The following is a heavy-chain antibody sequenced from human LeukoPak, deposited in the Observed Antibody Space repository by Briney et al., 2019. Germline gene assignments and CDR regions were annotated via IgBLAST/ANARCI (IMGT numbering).Heavy chain of an antibody. Sequence: ASVKVSCKASGHTFTSYAMHWVRQAPGQRLEWMGWINAGNGNTKYSQKFQGRVTITRDTSASTAYMELSSLRSEDTAVYYCARDMGYCSSTSCYAQVYYYYYGMDVWGQGTTVTVSS. CDR1: GHTFTSYA. D-gene: IGHD2-2*01. CDR2: INAGNGNT. J-gene: IGHJ6*02. CDR3: ARDMGYCSSTSCYAQVYYYYYGMDV. V-gene: IGHV1-3*01.